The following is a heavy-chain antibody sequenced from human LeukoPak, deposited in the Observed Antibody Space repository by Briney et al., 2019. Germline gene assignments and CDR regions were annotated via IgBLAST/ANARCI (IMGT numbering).Heavy chain of an antibody. CDR1: GFTFSRYA. J-gene: IGHJ4*02. V-gene: IGHV3-64*01. D-gene: IGHD3-16*01. CDR2: ISTNGGST. CDR3: AVTNWGYDCEGGIDY. Sequence: GGSLRLSCTASGFTFSRYALLWVRQAPGKGLEYVSSISTNGGSTYYANSVKGRFTISRDNSKNTLFLQLGSLRAEDMAVYYCAVTNWGYDCEGGIDYWGQGTLVTVSS.